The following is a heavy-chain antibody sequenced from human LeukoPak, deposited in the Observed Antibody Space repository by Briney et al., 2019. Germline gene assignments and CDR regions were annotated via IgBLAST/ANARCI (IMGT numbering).Heavy chain of an antibody. J-gene: IGHJ3*02. CDR2: IYSGGST. V-gene: IGHV3-53*01. CDR3: ARDYYDSSGYYWGAFDI. D-gene: IGHD3-22*01. Sequence: PGGSLRLSCAASGWTVSSNYMSWVRQAPGKGLDGVGGIYSGGSTYYADSVKGRFTISRDNSKNTLYLQMNSLRAENTAVYYCARDYYDSSGYYWGAFDIWGQGTMVTVSS. CDR1: GWTVSSNY.